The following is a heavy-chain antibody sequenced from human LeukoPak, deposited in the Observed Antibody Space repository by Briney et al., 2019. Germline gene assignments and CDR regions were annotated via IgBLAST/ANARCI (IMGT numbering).Heavy chain of an antibody. Sequence: GASVKVSCKASGYTFTSYYMHWVRQAPGQGLEWMGIINPSGGSTSYAQKFQGRVTMTRDTSTSTVYMELSSLRSEDTAVYYCARVYTRITMIEGFDYWGQGTLVTVSS. D-gene: IGHD3-22*01. CDR3: ARVYTRITMIEGFDY. J-gene: IGHJ4*02. V-gene: IGHV1-46*01. CDR1: GYTFTSYY. CDR2: INPSGGST.